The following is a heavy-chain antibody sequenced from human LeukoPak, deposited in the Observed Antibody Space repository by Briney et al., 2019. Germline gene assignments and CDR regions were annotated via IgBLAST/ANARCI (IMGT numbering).Heavy chain of an antibody. CDR2: ISAYNANT. Sequence: ALVKVSCKASGYTFTSYGISWVRQAPGQGLEWMGWISAYNANTNYAQKLQGRVTMTTDTSTSTAYMELRSLRSDDTAVYYCAYLSSGWYSPFDYWGQGTLVTVSS. D-gene: IGHD6-19*01. CDR3: AYLSSGWYSPFDY. J-gene: IGHJ4*02. V-gene: IGHV1-18*01. CDR1: GYTFTSYG.